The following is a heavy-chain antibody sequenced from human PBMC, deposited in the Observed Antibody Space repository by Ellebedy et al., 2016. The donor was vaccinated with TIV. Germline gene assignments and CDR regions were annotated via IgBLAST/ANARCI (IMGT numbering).Heavy chain of an antibody. V-gene: IGHV3-30*18. Sequence: GGSLRLXCAASGFTFSSYGMHWVRQAPGKGLEWVAVISYDGSNKYYADSVKGRFTISRDNSKNTLYLQMNSLRAEDTAVYYCAKGYCSSTSCHEYFQHWGQGTLVTVSS. CDR1: GFTFSSYG. CDR3: AKGYCSSTSCHEYFQH. D-gene: IGHD2-2*01. CDR2: ISYDGSNK. J-gene: IGHJ1*01.